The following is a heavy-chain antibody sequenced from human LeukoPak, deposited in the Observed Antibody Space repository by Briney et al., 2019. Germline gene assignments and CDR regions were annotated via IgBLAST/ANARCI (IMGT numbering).Heavy chain of an antibody. CDR1: GFTVSRNY. CDR2: IYSGGST. D-gene: IGHD3-22*01. J-gene: IGHJ3*02. Sequence: GGSLRLSCAASGFTVSRNYMSWVRQAPGKGLEWVSVIYSGGSTYYADSVRGRFTISRDNSKNTLYLQMNSLRAEDTAVYYCARDFRGYDAFDIWGQGTMVTVSS. V-gene: IGHV3-66*01. CDR3: ARDFRGYDAFDI.